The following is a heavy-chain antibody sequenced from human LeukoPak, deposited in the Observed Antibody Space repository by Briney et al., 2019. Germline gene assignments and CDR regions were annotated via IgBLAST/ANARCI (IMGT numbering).Heavy chain of an antibody. J-gene: IGHJ3*02. Sequence: SETLSLTCTVSGGSISGYYWSWIRQPPGEGLEWIGYIYYSGSANYNPSLRSRVLILVDTSKNQFSLKLSSVTAADTAVYYCARGTVTTSMKAFDIWGQGTMVTVSS. D-gene: IGHD4-17*01. CDR2: IYYSGSA. V-gene: IGHV4-59*08. CDR3: ARGTVTTSMKAFDI. CDR1: GGSISGYY.